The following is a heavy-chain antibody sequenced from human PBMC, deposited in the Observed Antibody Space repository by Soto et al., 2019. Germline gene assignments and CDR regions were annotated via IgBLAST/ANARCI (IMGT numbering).Heavy chain of an antibody. CDR3: AAAPHIVVVTATPYFDY. V-gene: IGHV1-58*01. CDR2: IVVGSGNT. J-gene: IGHJ4*02. Sequence: GASVKVSCKASGFTFTSSAVQWVRQARGQRLEWIGWIVVGSGNTNYAQKFQERVTITRDMSTSTAYMELSSLRSEDTAVYYCAAAPHIVVVTATPYFDYWGQGTLVTVSS. D-gene: IGHD2-21*02. CDR1: GFTFTSSA.